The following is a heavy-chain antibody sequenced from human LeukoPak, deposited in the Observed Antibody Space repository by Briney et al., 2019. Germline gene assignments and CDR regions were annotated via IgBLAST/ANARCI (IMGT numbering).Heavy chain of an antibody. Sequence: PGGSLRLSCAASGFIFSTYSMSWVRQAPGRGLEWVSGIRESGSGTDYVDSVKGRFTISRDNAKNSLYVQMYSLRAEDTAVYYCARGFELITFGGAIGKLNWFDSWGQGTLVTVSS. V-gene: IGHV3-23*01. CDR1: GFIFSTYS. CDR2: IRESGSGT. CDR3: ARGFELITFGGAIGKLNWFDS. D-gene: IGHD3-16*02. J-gene: IGHJ5*01.